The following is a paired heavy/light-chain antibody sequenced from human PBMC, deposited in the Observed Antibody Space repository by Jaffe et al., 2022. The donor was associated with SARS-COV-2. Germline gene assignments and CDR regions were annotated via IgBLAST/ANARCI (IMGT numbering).Light chain of an antibody. Sequence: QSVLTQPPSASGTPGQRVTISCSGSSSNIGSNTVNWYQQLPGTAPKLLIYSNNQRPSGVPDRFSGSKSGTSASLAISGLQSEDEADYYCAAWDDSLNGHWVFGGGTKLTVL. J-gene: IGLJ3*02. V-gene: IGLV1-44*01. CDR2: SNN. CDR3: AAWDDSLNGHWV. CDR1: SSNIGSNT.
Heavy chain of an antibody. CDR2: ISYDGSNK. Sequence: QVQLVESGGGVVQPGRSLRLSCAASGFTFSSYAMHWVRQAPGKGLEWVAVISYDGSNKYYADSVKGRFTISRDNSKNTLYLQMNSLRAEDTAVYYCARDFGSIGYCSSTSCYGGGMDVWGQGTTVTVSS. CDR1: GFTFSSYA. V-gene: IGHV3-30-3*01. J-gene: IGHJ6*02. D-gene: IGHD2-2*01. CDR3: ARDFGSIGYCSSTSCYGGGMDV.